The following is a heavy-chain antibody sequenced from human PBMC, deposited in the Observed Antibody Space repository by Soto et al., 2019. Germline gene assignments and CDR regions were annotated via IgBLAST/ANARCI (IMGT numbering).Heavy chain of an antibody. CDR1: GFTFNTHW. Sequence: GGSLRLSCTASGFTFNTHWMHWVRQAPGKGLVWVSRIYFDGITTNYADAVKGRLAVSRDNAKNTVYLHVNTLRDEDTAVYYCARGGAMGVDYWGQGTLVTVS. V-gene: IGHV3-74*01. D-gene: IGHD1-26*01. CDR2: IYFDGITT. CDR3: ARGGAMGVDY. J-gene: IGHJ4*02.